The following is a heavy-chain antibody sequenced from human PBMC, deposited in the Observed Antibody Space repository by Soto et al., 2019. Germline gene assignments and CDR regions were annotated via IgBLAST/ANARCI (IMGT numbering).Heavy chain of an antibody. CDR1: GFTFSSYW. CDR3: ARDLGVQELDY. Sequence: LRLSCAASGFTFSSYWMSWVRQAPGKGLEWVANINQDGSGKYYVDSVKGRFTISRDNAKNSLYLQMNSLRAEDTAVYYCARDLGVQELDYWGQGTLVTVSS. D-gene: IGHD6-6*01. J-gene: IGHJ4*02. CDR2: INQDGSGK. V-gene: IGHV3-7*01.